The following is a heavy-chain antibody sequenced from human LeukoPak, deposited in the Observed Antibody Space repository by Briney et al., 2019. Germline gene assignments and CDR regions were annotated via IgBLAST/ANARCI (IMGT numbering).Heavy chain of an antibody. V-gene: IGHV4-34*01. J-gene: IGHJ6*03. D-gene: IGHD6-13*01. CDR1: GGSFSGYY. Sequence: PSETLSLTCAVYGGSFSGYYWSWIRQPPGKGLEWIGEINHSGSTNYNPSLKSRVTISVDTSKNQFSLKLSSVTAADTAVYYCARARRGQQLVNYYYYYYMDVWGKGTTVTVSS. CDR3: ARARRGQQLVNYYYYYYMDV. CDR2: INHSGST.